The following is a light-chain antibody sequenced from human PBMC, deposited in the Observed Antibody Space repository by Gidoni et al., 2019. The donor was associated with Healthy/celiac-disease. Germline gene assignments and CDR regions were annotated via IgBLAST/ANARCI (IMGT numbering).Light chain of an antibody. J-gene: IGKJ4*01. CDR2: AAS. CDR1: QGISSW. Sequence: DSKMTQSPSSVSASVGDRVTITCRASQGISSWLAWYQRKPGKAPKLLIYAASSLQSGVPSRFSGSGSGTDFTLTISSLQPEDFAPYYCQQANSFPLTFGGGTKVEIK. CDR3: QQANSFPLT. V-gene: IGKV1-12*01.